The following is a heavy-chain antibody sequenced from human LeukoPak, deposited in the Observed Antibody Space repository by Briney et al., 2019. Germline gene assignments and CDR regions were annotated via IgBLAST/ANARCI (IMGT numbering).Heavy chain of an antibody. CDR2: IHYSGIT. CDR1: GGSISTNDYF. D-gene: IGHD1/OR15-1a*01. CDR3: ARDVLEQYYYYGMDV. J-gene: IGHJ6*02. Sequence: SETLSLTCTVSGGSISTNDYFWSWIRQSPEKGLEWIGYIHYSGITKSNPSLESRLTLSVDTSKNQLSLRLTSVTAADTAVYYCARDVLEQYYYYGMDVWGQGTTVTVSS. V-gene: IGHV4-30-4*01.